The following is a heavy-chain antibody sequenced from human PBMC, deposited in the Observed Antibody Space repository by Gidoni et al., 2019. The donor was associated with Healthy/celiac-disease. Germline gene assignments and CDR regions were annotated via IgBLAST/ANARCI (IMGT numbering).Heavy chain of an antibody. D-gene: IGHD6-19*01. CDR2: INHSGST. CDR3: ARGDAPATRLVRRVTYYFDY. CDR1: GGSFIGYY. Sequence: HVQLHQWGAGLLKPSETLSLPCAVYGGSFIGYYWRWIRQPPGKGLEWIGEINHSGSTNYNPSLKSRVTISVDTSKNKFSRKLSSVTAADTAVYYCARGDAPATRLVRRVTYYFDYWGQGTLVTVSS. J-gene: IGHJ4*02. V-gene: IGHV4-34*01.